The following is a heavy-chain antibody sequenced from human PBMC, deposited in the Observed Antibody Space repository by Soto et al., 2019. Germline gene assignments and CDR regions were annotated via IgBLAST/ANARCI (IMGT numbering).Heavy chain of an antibody. D-gene: IGHD4-4*01. CDR2: IWYDGSNK. Sequence: GGSLRLSCAASGFTFSSYGMHWVRQAPGKGLEWVAVIWYDGSNKYYADSVKGRFTISRDNSKNTLYLQMNSLRAEDTAVYYCARARTTVTATPYYYYGMDVWGQGTTVTVSS. CDR1: GFTFSSYG. J-gene: IGHJ6*02. CDR3: ARARTTVTATPYYYYGMDV. V-gene: IGHV3-33*01.